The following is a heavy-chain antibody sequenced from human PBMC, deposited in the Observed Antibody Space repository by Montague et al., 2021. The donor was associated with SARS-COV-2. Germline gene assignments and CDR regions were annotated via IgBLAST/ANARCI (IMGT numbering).Heavy chain of an antibody. J-gene: IGHJ6*02. CDR1: GFIFSRYE. CDR2: ISSSGGGSTK. D-gene: IGHD2-21*01. V-gene: IGHV3-48*03. CDR3: ARDRDWDDWCGMDV. Sequence: SMSLSCAASGFIFSRYEMNWVRQAPGKGLEWISYISSSGGGSTKHYTDSVKGRFTIPRDNAKNSLYLQMNSLRVEDTAIYYCARDRDWDDWCGMDVWGQGTTVTVSS.